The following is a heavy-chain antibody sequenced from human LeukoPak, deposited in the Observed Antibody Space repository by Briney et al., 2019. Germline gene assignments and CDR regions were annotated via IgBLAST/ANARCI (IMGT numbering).Heavy chain of an antibody. CDR1: GGSISSSSYY. J-gene: IGHJ4*02. CDR2: IYYSGGT. CDR3: AGPVDGDY. V-gene: IGHV4-39*01. Sequence: PSETLSLTCTVSGGSISSSSYYWGWIRQPPGKGLEWIGSIYYSGGTYYNPSLKSRVTISVDTSKNQFSLKLSSVTAADTAVYYCAGPVDGDYWGQGTLVTVSS.